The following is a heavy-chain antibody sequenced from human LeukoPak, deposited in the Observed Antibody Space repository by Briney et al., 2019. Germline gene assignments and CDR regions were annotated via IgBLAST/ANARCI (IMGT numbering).Heavy chain of an antibody. CDR1: GLTFSDYY. V-gene: IGHV3-7*01. D-gene: IGHD4/OR15-4a*01. CDR3: TRDRAYGALDY. CDR2: INGDGSLN. J-gene: IGHJ4*02. Sequence: GGSLRLSCAASGLTFSDYYMSWIRQAPGKGLEWVANINGDGSLNGHVASVKGRFTISRDNAKNSVYLQMISLRDEDTAVYYCTRDRAYGALDYWGQGTLVTVSS.